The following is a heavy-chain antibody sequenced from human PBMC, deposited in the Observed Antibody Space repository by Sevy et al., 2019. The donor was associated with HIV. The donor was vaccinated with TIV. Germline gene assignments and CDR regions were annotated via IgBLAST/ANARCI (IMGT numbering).Heavy chain of an antibody. CDR1: EFTFSSYA. V-gene: IGHV3-23*01. Sequence: GGSLRLSCAASEFTFSSYAMSWVRQAPGKGLEWVSAISGSGISTYYADSVKGRFTISRDNSKNTLYLQMNNLRAEDMAVFYCAKGIGYSGYETDYWGQGTLVTVSS. CDR3: AKGIGYSGYETDY. D-gene: IGHD5-12*01. J-gene: IGHJ4*02. CDR2: ISGSGIST.